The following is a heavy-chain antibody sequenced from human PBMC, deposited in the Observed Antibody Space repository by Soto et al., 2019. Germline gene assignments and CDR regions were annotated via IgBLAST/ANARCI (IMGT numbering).Heavy chain of an antibody. CDR1: GYTFTSYY. CDR2: INPSGGST. Sequence: ASVKVSCKASGYTFTSYYMHWVRQAPGQGLEWMGIINPSGGSTSYAQKFQGRVTMTRDTSTSTVYMELSSLRSEDTAVYYCARDLYSGYVRGYYFDYWGQGTLVTVSS. V-gene: IGHV1-46*01. J-gene: IGHJ4*02. D-gene: IGHD5-12*01. CDR3: ARDLYSGYVRGYYFDY.